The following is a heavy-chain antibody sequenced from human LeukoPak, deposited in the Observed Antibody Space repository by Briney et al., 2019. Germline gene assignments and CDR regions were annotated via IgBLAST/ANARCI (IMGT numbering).Heavy chain of an antibody. J-gene: IGHJ1*01. CDR1: GFTFSSYS. V-gene: IGHV3-21*01. D-gene: IGHD6-13*01. CDR2: ISSSSSYI. CDR3: ARDPPLAAADPPFQH. Sequence: GGSLRLSCAASGFTFSSYSMNWVRQAPGKGLEWVSSISSSSSYIYYADSVKGRFTISRDDAKNSLYLQMNSLRAEDTAVYYCARDPPLAAADPPFQHGGQGTLVTVSS.